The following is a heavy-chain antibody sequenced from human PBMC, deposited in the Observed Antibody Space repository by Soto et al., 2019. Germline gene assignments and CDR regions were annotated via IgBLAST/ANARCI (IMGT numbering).Heavy chain of an antibody. CDR3: ARRYGSGCYLYY. J-gene: IGHJ4*02. Sequence: GGSLRLSCAAYGFTFSSYWMSWVRQAPGKGLEWVANIKQDGSEKYYVNSVKGRFTISRDKAKNSLYLQMISLRAEDTSVYYCARRYGSGCYLYYWGQGTLVTVSS. CDR1: GFTFSSYW. CDR2: IKQDGSEK. V-gene: IGHV3-7*01. D-gene: IGHD3-10*01.